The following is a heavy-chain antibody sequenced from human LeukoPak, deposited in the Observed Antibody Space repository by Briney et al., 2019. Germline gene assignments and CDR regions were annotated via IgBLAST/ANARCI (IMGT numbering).Heavy chain of an antibody. CDR2: INPSGGST. V-gene: IGHV1-46*01. CDR3: ASPGYCSSTSCYGGAFDI. CDR1: GYTFTSHY. J-gene: IGHJ3*02. D-gene: IGHD2-2*01. Sequence: ASVKVSCKASGYTFTSHYMHWVRQAPGQGLEWMGIINPSGGSTSYAQKFQGRVTMTRDTSTSTVYMELSSLRSEDTAVYYCASPGYCSSTSCYGGAFDIWGQGTMVTVSS.